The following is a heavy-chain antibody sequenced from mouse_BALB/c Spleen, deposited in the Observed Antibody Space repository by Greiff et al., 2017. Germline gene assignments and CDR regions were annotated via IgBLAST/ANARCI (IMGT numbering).Heavy chain of an antibody. CDR1: GYTFTDYA. CDR2: ISTYYGDA. Sequence: VKLMESGAELVRPGVSVKISCKGSGYTFTDYAMHWVKQSHAKSLEWIGVISTYYGDASYNQKFKGKATMTVDKSSSTAYMELARLTSEDSAIYYCARNGNLDYWGQGTTLTVSS. D-gene: IGHD2-1*01. CDR3: ARNGNLDY. V-gene: IGHV1S137*01. J-gene: IGHJ2*01.